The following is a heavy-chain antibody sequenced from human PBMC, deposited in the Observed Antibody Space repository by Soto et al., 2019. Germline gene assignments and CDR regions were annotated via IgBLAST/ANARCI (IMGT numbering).Heavy chain of an antibody. J-gene: IGHJ4*02. D-gene: IGHD6-13*01. V-gene: IGHV3-33*01. CDR2: IWYDGSNK. Sequence: QVQLVESGGGVVQPGRSLRLSCAASGFTFSSYGMHWVRQAPGKGLEWVAVIWYDGSNKYYADSVKGRVTISRDNSKNTLYLQMNSLRAEDTAVYYCARDRYRSSWYGTDYWGQGTLVTVSS. CDR3: ARDRYRSSWYGTDY. CDR1: GFTFSSYG.